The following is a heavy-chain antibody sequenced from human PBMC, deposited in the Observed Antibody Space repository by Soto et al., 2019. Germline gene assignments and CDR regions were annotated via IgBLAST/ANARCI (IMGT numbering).Heavy chain of an antibody. D-gene: IGHD5-18*01. J-gene: IGHJ4*02. CDR1: GFTFSSYA. Sequence: GGSLRLSCAASGFTFSSYAMSWVRQAPGKGLEWVSAISGSGGSTYYADSVKGGFTISRDNSKNTLYLQMNSLRAEDTAVYYCAKDLKSPSGYSYGTFDYWGQGTLVTVSS. V-gene: IGHV3-23*01. CDR2: ISGSGGST. CDR3: AKDLKSPSGYSYGTFDY.